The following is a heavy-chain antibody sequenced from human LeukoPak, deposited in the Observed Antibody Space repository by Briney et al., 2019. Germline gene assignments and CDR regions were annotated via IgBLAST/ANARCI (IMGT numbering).Heavy chain of an antibody. D-gene: IGHD3-22*01. CDR3: ARDTYYYDSSGSRYDY. CDR2: ISYDGSNK. V-gene: IGHV3-30-3*01. CDR1: GFTFSGYA. Sequence: PGRSLRLSCAASGFTFSGYAMHWVRQAPGKGLEWVAVISYDGSNKYYADSVKGRFTISRDNSKNTLYLQMNSLRAEDTAVYYCARDTYYYDSSGSRYDYWGQGTLVTVSS. J-gene: IGHJ4*02.